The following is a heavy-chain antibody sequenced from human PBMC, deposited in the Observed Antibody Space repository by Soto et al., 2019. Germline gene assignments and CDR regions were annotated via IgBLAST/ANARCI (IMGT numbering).Heavy chain of an antibody. V-gene: IGHV3-30*03. D-gene: IGHD2-2*03. Sequence: LRLSCAASGFTFSSYGMHWVRQAPCKGLEWVAVTSYNGGNKYYADSVKGRFTVSRDNSKNTLYLQMNSLRGEDTAVYYCARARGGYCTTTSCPEVDYWGQGTLVTVSS. CDR3: ARARGGYCTTTSCPEVDY. CDR1: GFTFSSYG. CDR2: TSYNGGNK. J-gene: IGHJ4*02.